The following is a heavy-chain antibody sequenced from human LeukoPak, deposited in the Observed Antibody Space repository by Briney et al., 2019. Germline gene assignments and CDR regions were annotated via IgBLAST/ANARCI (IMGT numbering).Heavy chain of an antibody. D-gene: IGHD2-15*01. Sequence: QPGRSLRLSCTTSGFTFGDYAMSWVRQAPGKGLEWVGFIRSKAYGGTTEYAASVKGSFTISRDDSKSIAYLEMNSLKTEDTAEYSCTRGYCSGGSCFRAFDIWGQGTMVTVSS. V-gene: IGHV3-49*04. CDR3: TRGYCSGGSCFRAFDI. J-gene: IGHJ3*02. CDR1: GFTFGDYA. CDR2: IRSKAYGGTT.